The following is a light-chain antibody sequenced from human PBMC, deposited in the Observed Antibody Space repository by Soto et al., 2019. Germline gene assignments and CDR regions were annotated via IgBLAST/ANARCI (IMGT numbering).Light chain of an antibody. Sequence: QSALTQPASVSGSPGQSITISCTGTSSDIGGYNYVSWFQQHPGKAPKLIIYDVNNRPSGVSNRFSGSKSGTTASLAISALQAEDEAEYFCSSYAGTNTLVLFGGGTKLTVL. CDR2: DVN. CDR1: SSDIGGYNY. CDR3: SSYAGTNTLVL. J-gene: IGLJ2*01. V-gene: IGLV2-14*01.